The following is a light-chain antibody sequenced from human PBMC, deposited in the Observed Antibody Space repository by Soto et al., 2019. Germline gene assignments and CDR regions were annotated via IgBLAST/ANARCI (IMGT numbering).Light chain of an antibody. CDR1: SSDVGGYNY. V-gene: IGLV2-8*01. Sequence: QSALTQPPSASGSPGQSVAISCTGTSSDVGGYNYVSWYQQHPGKAPKLMIYEVNKRPSGVPDRFSGSRSGNTASLTVSGLQAEDEADYYCRSYAGSPNVFGTGTKVAVL. CDR3: RSYAGSPNV. J-gene: IGLJ1*01. CDR2: EVN.